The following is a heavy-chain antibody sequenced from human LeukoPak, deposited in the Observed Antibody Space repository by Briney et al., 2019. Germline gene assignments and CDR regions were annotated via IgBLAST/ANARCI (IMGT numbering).Heavy chain of an antibody. CDR2: IDLSGSTL. CDR3: ARGPPLFDP. CDR1: GFTFSDYT. J-gene: IGHJ5*02. V-gene: IGHV3-48*04. Sequence: GGSLRLSCAASGFTFSDYTMNWVRQAPGKGLEWVSYIDLSGSTLYYVDSVKGRSTVPRDNAKNSLYLHMNSLRAEDTGVYYCARGPPLFDPWGQGTLVAVSS.